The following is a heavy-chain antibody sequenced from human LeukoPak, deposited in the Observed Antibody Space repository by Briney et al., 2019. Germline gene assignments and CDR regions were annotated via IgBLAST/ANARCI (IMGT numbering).Heavy chain of an antibody. J-gene: IGHJ4*02. Sequence: GGSLRLSCAASGFTFSSYAMHWVRQAPGKGLEWVAVISYDGSNKYYADSVKGRFTISRDNSKNTLYLQMNSLRAEDTAVYYCARDRLLIVVVRNSNEFDYWGQGTLVTVSS. V-gene: IGHV3-30*04. CDR3: ARDRLLIVVVRNSNEFDY. CDR2: ISYDGSNK. CDR1: GFTFSSYA. D-gene: IGHD2-2*01.